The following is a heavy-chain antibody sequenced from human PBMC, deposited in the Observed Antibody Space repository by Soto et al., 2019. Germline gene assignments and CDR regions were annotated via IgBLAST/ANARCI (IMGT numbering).Heavy chain of an antibody. CDR1: GFTFSSYS. CDR2: ISSSSSTI. CDR3: ARDQSPCGGGDCYSHSHYYYGMDV. J-gene: IGHJ6*02. D-gene: IGHD2-21*02. Sequence: GGSLRLSCAASGFTFSSYSMNWVRQAPGKGLEWVSYISSSSSTIYYADSVKGRFTISRDNAKNSLYLQMNSLRDEDTAVYYCARDQSPCGGGDCYSHSHYYYGMDVWGQGTTVTVSS. V-gene: IGHV3-48*02.